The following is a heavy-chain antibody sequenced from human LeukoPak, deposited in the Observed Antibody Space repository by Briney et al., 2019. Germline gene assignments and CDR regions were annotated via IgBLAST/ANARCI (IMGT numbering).Heavy chain of an antibody. J-gene: IGHJ5*02. D-gene: IGHD3-3*01. CDR3: AKGSDFWSGSPTVDDP. Sequence: GGSLRLSCAASGFTFSSYGMHWVRQAPGKGLEWVAFIRYDGSNKYYADSVKGRFTISRDNSKNTLYLQMNSLRAEDTAVYYCAKGSDFWSGSPTVDDPWGQGTLVTVSS. CDR1: GFTFSSYG. V-gene: IGHV3-30*02. CDR2: IRYDGSNK.